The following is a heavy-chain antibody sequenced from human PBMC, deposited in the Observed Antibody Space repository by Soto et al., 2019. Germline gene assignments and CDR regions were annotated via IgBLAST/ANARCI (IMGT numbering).Heavy chain of an antibody. J-gene: IGHJ4*02. V-gene: IGHV4-59*08. CDR1: GGSISSYH. Sequence: SETLSLTCTVSGGSISSYHWSWIRQSPGKGLEWIGYTSNSAPTIYNPSLKSGVTISADTSKNQFSLRLSSVTAADTAVYFCARQFRDVYNAVEYWGQGALVTVSS. D-gene: IGHD1-1*01. CDR2: TSNSAPT. CDR3: ARQFRDVYNAVEY.